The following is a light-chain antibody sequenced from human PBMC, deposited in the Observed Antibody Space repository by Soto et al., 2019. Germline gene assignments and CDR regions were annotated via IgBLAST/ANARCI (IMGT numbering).Light chain of an antibody. CDR1: TGAVTSGHY. V-gene: IGLV7-43*01. Sequence: QAVVTQEPSLTVSPGGKVTLTCASSTGAVTSGHYPNWFQQKPGQAPRTLIYSTSKKHSWTPARVSGSLLGGKAAMTLSGVQPEDEAEYYCLLYYGGAQPAVFGGGTKLTVL. CDR2: STS. J-gene: IGLJ2*01. CDR3: LLYYGGAQPAV.